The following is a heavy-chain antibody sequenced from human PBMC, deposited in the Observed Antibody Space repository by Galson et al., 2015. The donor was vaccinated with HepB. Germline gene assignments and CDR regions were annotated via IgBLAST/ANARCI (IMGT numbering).Heavy chain of an antibody. V-gene: IGHV3-30*02. J-gene: IGHJ5*02. CDR2: IRYDESNK. CDR3: AKDLIAAAHRTWFDP. Sequence: SLRLSCAASGFTFSSYGIHWVRQAPGKGLEWVAFIRYDESNKYYADSVKGRFTISRDNSKNTLYLQMNSLRAEDTAVYYCAKDLIAAAHRTWFDPWGQGTLVTVSS. CDR1: GFTFSSYG. D-gene: IGHD6-13*01.